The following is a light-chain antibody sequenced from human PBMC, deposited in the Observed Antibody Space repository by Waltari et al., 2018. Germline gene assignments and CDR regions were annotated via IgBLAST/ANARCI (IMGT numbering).Light chain of an antibody. J-gene: IGLJ3*02. CDR1: SSHIGSNT. CDR3: AAWDDSLNGPGV. V-gene: IGLV1-44*01. Sequence: QSVLTQPPSASGTPGQRVTISCSGSSSHIGSNTVNWYQQLPGTAPKLLLYSNNQRPSGVPDRFSGSKSGTSASLAISGLQSEDEADYYCAAWDDSLNGPGVFGGGTKLTVL. CDR2: SNN.